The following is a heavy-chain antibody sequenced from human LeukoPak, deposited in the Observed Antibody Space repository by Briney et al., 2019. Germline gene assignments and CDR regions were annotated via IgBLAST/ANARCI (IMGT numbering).Heavy chain of an antibody. D-gene: IGHD4-17*01. J-gene: IGHJ5*02. CDR1: DGSFSGYY. V-gene: IGHV4-34*01. CDR2: INHSGST. CDR3: ARVFNDHGDYSFYRFDP. Sequence: SETLSLTCAVYDGSFSGYYWSWIRQPPGKGLEWIGEINHSGSTNYNPSLKSRVTISLDTSKSQFSLKLSSVTAADTAVYYCARVFNDHGDYSFYRFDPWGQGTLVTVSS.